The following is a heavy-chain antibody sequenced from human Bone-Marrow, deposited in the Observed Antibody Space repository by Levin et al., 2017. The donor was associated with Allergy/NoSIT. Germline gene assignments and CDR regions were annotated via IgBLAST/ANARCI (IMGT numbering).Heavy chain of an antibody. J-gene: IGHJ3*02. CDR2: IYWDDDK. CDR3: ARVDTMVQGVIIFDAFDI. Sequence: SGPTLVKPTQTLTLTCTFSGFSLSPSGVGVGWIRQPPGKALEWLALIYWDDDKRYSPSLKSRLTITKDTSKNQVVLTMTNMDPVDTATYYCARVDTMVQGVIIFDAFDIWGQGTMVTVSS. D-gene: IGHD3-10*01. CDR1: GFSLSPSGVG. V-gene: IGHV2-5*02.